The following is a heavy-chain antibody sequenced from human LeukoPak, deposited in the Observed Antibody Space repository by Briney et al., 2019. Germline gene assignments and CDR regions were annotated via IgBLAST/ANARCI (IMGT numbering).Heavy chain of an antibody. CDR3: TTVHGAGPVNFDY. J-gene: IGHJ4*02. CDR2: IKSRTDGETT. D-gene: IGHD3-16*01. CDR1: GFTFSSVW. V-gene: IGHV3-15*01. Sequence: GGSLRLSCTASGFTFSSVWMSWVRQAPGKGLEWVGRIKSRTDGETTDNAAPVKGRFSISRDDSENTLYLQMNSLKNEDTAVYFCTTVHGAGPVNFDYWGQGSLVT.